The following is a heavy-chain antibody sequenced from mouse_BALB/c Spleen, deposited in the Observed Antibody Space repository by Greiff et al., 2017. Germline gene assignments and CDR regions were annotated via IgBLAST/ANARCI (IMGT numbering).Heavy chain of an antibody. J-gene: IGHJ1*01. V-gene: IGHV5-17*02. D-gene: IGHD4-1*01. Sequence: DVKLVESGGGLVQPGGSRKLSCAASGFTFSSFGMHWVRQAPEKGLEWVAYISSGSSTIYYADTVKGRFTISRDNPKNTLFLQMTSLRSEDTAMYYCARSGSGTWYFDVWGAGTTVTVSS. CDR2: ISSGSSTI. CDR3: ARSGSGTWYFDV. CDR1: GFTFSSFG.